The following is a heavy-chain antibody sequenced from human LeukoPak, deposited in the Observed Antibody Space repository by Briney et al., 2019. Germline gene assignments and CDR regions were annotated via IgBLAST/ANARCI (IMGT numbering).Heavy chain of an antibody. CDR1: GFTFSSYA. D-gene: IGHD6-13*01. CDR2: ISGSGGST. J-gene: IGHJ4*02. V-gene: IGHV3-23*01. CDR3: AKATQQLVRKLYFDY. Sequence: GGSLRLSCAASGFTFSSYAVSWVRQAPGKGLEWVSDISGSGGSTYYADSVKGRFTISRDNSKNTLYLQMNSLRAEDTAVYYCAKATQQLVRKLYFDYWGQGTLVTVSS.